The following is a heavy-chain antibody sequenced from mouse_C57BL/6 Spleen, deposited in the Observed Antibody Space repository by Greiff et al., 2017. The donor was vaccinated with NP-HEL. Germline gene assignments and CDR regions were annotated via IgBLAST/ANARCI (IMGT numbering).Heavy chain of an antibody. CDR3: VSEEYYGYDEGFAY. D-gene: IGHD2-2*01. V-gene: IGHV10-1*01. Sequence: VKDRFTISRDDSESMLYLQMNNLKTEDTAMYYCVSEEYYGYDEGFAYWGQGTLVTVSA. J-gene: IGHJ3*01.